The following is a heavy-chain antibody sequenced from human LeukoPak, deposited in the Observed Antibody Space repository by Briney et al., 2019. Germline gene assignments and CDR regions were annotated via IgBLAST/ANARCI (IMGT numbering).Heavy chain of an antibody. D-gene: IGHD3-22*01. CDR3: AREYDSSGPTGY. CDR1: GGSFSGYY. CDR2: INHSGST. Sequence: KPSETLSLTCAVYGGSFSGYYWSWIRQPPGKGLEWIGEINHSGSTSYNPSLKSRVTISIDTSKNQFSLKLSSVTAADTAVYYCAREYDSSGPTGYWGQGTLVTVSS. J-gene: IGHJ4*02. V-gene: IGHV4-34*01.